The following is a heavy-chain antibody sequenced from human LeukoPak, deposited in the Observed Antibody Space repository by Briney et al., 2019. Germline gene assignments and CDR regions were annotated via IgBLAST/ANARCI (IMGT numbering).Heavy chain of an antibody. Sequence: GGSLRLSCAASGFTFSSYWMHWVRQAPGKGLVWVSRINSDGSSTSYADSVKGRFTISRDNAKNTLYLQMNSLRAEDTAVYYCARRAYYDYGDYPAEYFQHWGQGTLVTVSS. CDR3: ARRAYYDYGDYPAEYFQH. V-gene: IGHV3-74*01. CDR2: INSDGSST. D-gene: IGHD4-17*01. J-gene: IGHJ1*01. CDR1: GFTFSSYW.